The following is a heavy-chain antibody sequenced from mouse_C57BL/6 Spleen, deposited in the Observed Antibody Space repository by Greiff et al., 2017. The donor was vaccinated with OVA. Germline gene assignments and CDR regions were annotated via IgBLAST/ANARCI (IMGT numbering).Heavy chain of an antibody. CDR2: IYPRDGST. Sequence: VKLVESGPELVKPGASVKLSCKASGYTFTSYDINWVKQRPGQGLEWIGWIYPRDGSTKYNEKFKGKATLTVDTSSSTAYMELHSLTSEDSAVYFCARWNWDGYWGQGTTLTVSS. J-gene: IGHJ2*01. CDR3: ARWNWDGY. D-gene: IGHD4-1*01. V-gene: IGHV1-85*01. CDR1: GYTFTSYD.